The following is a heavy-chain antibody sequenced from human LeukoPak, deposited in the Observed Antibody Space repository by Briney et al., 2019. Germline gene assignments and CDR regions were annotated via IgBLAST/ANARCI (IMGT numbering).Heavy chain of an antibody. V-gene: IGHV4-59*01. CDR3: ARNRGGAAAGFDP. CDR1: GGSLTSYY. J-gene: IGHJ5*02. CDR2: MSYSGST. Sequence: SETLSLTCTVSGGSLTSYYWSWIRQPPGKGLEWIGHMSYSGSTNYNPSLKSRATISLDTPKNQFSLKLSSVTAADTAVYYCARNRGGAAAGFDPWGQGTLVTVSS. D-gene: IGHD6-13*01.